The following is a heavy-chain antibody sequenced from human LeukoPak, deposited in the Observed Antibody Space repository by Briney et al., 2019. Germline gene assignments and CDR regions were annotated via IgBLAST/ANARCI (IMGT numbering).Heavy chain of an antibody. D-gene: IGHD3-22*01. V-gene: IGHV3-66*01. Sequence: GGSLRLTCAASGFTFTNAWMSWVRQAPGKGLEWVSVIYSGGSTYYADSVKGRFTISRDNSKNTLYLQMNSLRVEDTAVYYCARWDSSGYDAFDIWGQGTMVTVSS. J-gene: IGHJ3*02. CDR1: GFTFTNAW. CDR3: ARWDSSGYDAFDI. CDR2: IYSGGST.